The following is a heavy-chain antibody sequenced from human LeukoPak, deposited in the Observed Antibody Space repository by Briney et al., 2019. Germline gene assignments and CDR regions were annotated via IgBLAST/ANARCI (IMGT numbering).Heavy chain of an antibody. J-gene: IGHJ4*02. D-gene: IGHD2-8*01. CDR1: GFTFSSYA. V-gene: IGHV3-23*01. Sequence: GGSLRLSCAASGFTFSSYAMTWVRQAPGKGLLWVSTVSGSGGSTYYADSVKGQFTISRDNSKNTLYLQVNSLRAEDTAVYYCAKGAVYGEFEYWGQGTLVTVSS. CDR3: AKGAVYGEFEY. CDR2: VSGSGGST.